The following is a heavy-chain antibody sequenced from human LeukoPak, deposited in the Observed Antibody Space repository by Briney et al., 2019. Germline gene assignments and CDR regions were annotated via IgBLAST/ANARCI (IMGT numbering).Heavy chain of an antibody. V-gene: IGHV3-64*02. J-gene: IGHJ3*01. CDR3: ARFVSSGPL. Sequence: GGSLRLSCAASGFGFGYYHMHWVRQAPGKGLECVSAISSNGRSTYYADSVKGRFIISRDNSNNTLYLQMGSLKPEDMAVYYCARFVSSGPLWGQGPMVTVSS. CDR2: ISSNGRST. D-gene: IGHD3-22*01. CDR1: GFGFGYYH.